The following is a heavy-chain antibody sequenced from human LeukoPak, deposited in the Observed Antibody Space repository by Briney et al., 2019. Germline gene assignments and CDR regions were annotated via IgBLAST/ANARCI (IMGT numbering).Heavy chain of an antibody. V-gene: IGHV3-9*01. J-gene: IGHJ6*02. CDR1: GFTFDDYA. D-gene: IGHD2-21*01. CDR3: ARAAFGGAPYDYGMDV. Sequence: GRSLRLSCAASGFTFDDYAMHWVRQAPGKGLEWVSGISWNSGSIGYADSVKGRFTISRDNAKNSLYLQMNSLRAEDTSVYYCARAAFGGAPYDYGMDVWGQGTTVTVSS. CDR2: ISWNSGSI.